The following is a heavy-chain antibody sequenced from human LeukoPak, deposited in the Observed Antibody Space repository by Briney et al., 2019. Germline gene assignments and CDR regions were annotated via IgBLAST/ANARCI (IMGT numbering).Heavy chain of an antibody. CDR1: GGSISSYY. V-gene: IGHV4-59*01. J-gene: IGHJ5*02. D-gene: IGHD5-18*01. CDR3: ARTQIQLWANWFDP. Sequence: QTSETLSLTCTVSGGSISSYYWSWIRQPPGKGLEWIGYIYYSGSTNYNPSLKSRVTISVDTSKNQFSLKLSSVTAADTAVYYCARTQIQLWANWFDPWGQGTLVTVSS. CDR2: IYYSGST.